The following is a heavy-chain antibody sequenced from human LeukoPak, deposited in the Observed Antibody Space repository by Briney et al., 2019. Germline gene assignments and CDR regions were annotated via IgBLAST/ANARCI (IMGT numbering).Heavy chain of an antibody. J-gene: IGHJ6*03. V-gene: IGHV1-8*03. CDR3: ARGRRYCSSTSCHAFAHYYYYMDV. Sequence: ASVKVSCKASGYTFTSYDINWVRQATGQGLEWMGWMNPNSGNTGYAQKFQGRVTITRNTSISTAYMELSSLRSEDTAVYYCARGRRYCSSTSCHAFAHYYYYMDVWGKGTTVTVSS. D-gene: IGHD2-2*01. CDR1: GYTFTSYD. CDR2: MNPNSGNT.